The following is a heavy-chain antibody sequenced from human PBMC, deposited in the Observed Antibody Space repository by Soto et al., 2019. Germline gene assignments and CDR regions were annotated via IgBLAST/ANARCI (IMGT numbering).Heavy chain of an antibody. D-gene: IGHD3-3*01. V-gene: IGHV3-74*01. CDR1: GFTFSSYW. CDR2: IKGDESST. Sequence: EVQLVESGGGLGQPGGSLRLSCAASGFTFSSYWMHWVRQAPGKGLEWDSRIKGDESSTNYADSVKGRFTISRDNAKNTFYLQMNSLRAEDTAVYYCARGAFGAYYFDSWGQGTLVTVSS. J-gene: IGHJ4*02. CDR3: ARGAFGAYYFDS.